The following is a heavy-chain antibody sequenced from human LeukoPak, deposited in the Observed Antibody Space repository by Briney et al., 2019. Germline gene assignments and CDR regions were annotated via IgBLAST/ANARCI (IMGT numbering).Heavy chain of an antibody. CDR1: GFTFSNYW. CDR3: IRDLFDDYSLDY. CDR2: IHEDGSQK. Sequence: GGSLILSCVVSGFTFSNYWMNWVRQAPGKGLEWVANIHEDGSQKYYVDSVKGRFTISRDNARNSLYLQMNSLRAEDTAVYYCIRDLFDDYSLDYWGQGALVTVSS. D-gene: IGHD3-16*01. V-gene: IGHV3-7*01. J-gene: IGHJ4*02.